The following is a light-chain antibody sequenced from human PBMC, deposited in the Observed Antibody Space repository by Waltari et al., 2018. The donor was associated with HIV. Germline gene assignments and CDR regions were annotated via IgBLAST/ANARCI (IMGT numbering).Light chain of an antibody. CDR1: QRVQEF. J-gene: IGKJ4*01. CDR3: QHRTTWPPT. CDR2: DAS. Sequence: EIVLTQSPAILSVSPGETATLSCRARQRVQEFLAWYQRRPGQVPRLVVYDASKRAAGVPDRFSGSGFGKDVTLTISGLEPEDVAFYDCQHRTTWPPTFGGGTRVEIE. V-gene: IGKV3-11*01.